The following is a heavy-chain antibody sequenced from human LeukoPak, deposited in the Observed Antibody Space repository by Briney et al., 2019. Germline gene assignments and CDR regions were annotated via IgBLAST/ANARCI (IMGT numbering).Heavy chain of an antibody. J-gene: IGHJ5*02. CDR1: GFTFSSYA. D-gene: IGHD2-2*01. V-gene: IGHV3-23*01. CDR2: ISGSGGST. CDR3: AKDLNERYCSSTSCYGNWFDP. Sequence: GGSLRLSCAASGFTFSSYAMSWVRQAPGKGLEWVSAISGSGGSTYYADSVKGRFTISRDNSKNTLYLQMNSLRAEDTAVYYCAKDLNERYCSSTSCYGNWFDPWGQGTLVTVSS.